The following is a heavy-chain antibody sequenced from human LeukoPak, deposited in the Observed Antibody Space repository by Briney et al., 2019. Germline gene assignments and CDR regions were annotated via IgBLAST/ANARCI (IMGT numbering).Heavy chain of an antibody. J-gene: IGHJ3*02. CDR1: GFTFSSYA. V-gene: IGHV3-30*04. D-gene: IGHD6-13*01. CDR2: ISYDGSNK. CDR3: ARVGQLGLHAFDI. Sequence: GGSLRLSCAASGFTFSSYAMHWVRQAPGKGLEWVAVISYDGSNKYYADSVKGRFTISRDNSKNTLYLQMNSLRAEDTAVYYCARVGQLGLHAFDIWGQGTMVTVSS.